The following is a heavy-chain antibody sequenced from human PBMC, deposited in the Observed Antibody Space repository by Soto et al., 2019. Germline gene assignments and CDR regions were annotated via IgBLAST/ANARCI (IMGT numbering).Heavy chain of an antibody. V-gene: IGHV3-33*01. CDR2: IWYDGSNK. J-gene: IGHJ4*02. CDR1: GFTFSSYG. Sequence: QVQLVESGGGVVQPGRSLRLSCAASGFTFSSYGMHWVRQAPGKGLEWVAVIWYDGSNKYYADSVKGRFTISRDNSKNTLYLQMNSLRAEDTAVYYCARCYSAAVAGPIRYWGQGTLVTVSS. CDR3: ARCYSAAVAGPIRY. D-gene: IGHD6-19*01.